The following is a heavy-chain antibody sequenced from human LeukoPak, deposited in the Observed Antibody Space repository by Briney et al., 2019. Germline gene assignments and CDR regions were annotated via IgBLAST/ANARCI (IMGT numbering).Heavy chain of an antibody. CDR2: ISAYNGNT. CDR1: GYTFTSYG. CDR3: ARLTTYYYGSGSYYNFDY. J-gene: IGHJ4*02. V-gene: IGHV1-18*01. Sequence: ASVKVSCKASGYTFTSYGISWVRQAPGQGLEWMGWISAYNGNTNYAQKLQGRVTMTTDTSTSTAYMELRSLRSADTAVYYCARLTTYYYGSGSYYNFDYWGQGTXVXVSS. D-gene: IGHD3-10*01.